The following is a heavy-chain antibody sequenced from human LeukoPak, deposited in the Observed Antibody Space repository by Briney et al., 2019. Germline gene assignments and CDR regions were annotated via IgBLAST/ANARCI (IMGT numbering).Heavy chain of an antibody. D-gene: IGHD5/OR15-5a*01. V-gene: IGHV4-39*07. Sequence: SETLSLTCTVSGDSISSSNCYWGWIRQPPGKGLEWIGSIYYSGSTYYNPSLKSRVTISVDTSKNQFSLKLSSVTAADTAVYYCASIVSGTFDYWGQGTLVTVSS. CDR3: ASIVSGTFDY. CDR2: IYYSGST. CDR1: GDSISSSNCY. J-gene: IGHJ4*02.